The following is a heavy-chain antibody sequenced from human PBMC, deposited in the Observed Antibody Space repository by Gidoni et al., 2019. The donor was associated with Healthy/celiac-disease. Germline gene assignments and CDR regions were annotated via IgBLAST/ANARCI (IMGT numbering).Heavy chain of an antibody. CDR2: IYYSGST. V-gene: IGHV4-39*07. CDR1: GGSISSSSYY. CDR3: ARDSIGWVTTVDRAFDI. J-gene: IGHJ3*02. D-gene: IGHD4-4*01. Sequence: QLQLQESGPGLVKPSETLSLTCTVSGGSISSSSYYWGWIRQPPGKGLEWIGSIYYSGSTYYNPSLKSRVTISVDTSKNQFSLKLSSVTAADTAVYYCARDSIGWVTTVDRAFDIWGQGTMVTVSS.